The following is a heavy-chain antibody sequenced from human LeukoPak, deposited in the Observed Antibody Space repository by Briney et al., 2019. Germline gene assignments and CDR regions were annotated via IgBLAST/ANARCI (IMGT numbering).Heavy chain of an antibody. CDR1: GFPLSIYS. CDR3: ARGPSCTSISCYTTGLFDY. Sequence: PGGSLRLSCTASGFPLSIYSMSWVRQAPGQGLEWVSSISICSSSTYYEDSPKGPFTPSRDNATNSLYLQMNSLRGGDTAVYYCARGPSCTSISCYTTGLFDYWGQGTLVTVSS. J-gene: IGHJ4*02. V-gene: IGHV3-21*01. CDR2: ISICSSST. D-gene: IGHD2-2*01.